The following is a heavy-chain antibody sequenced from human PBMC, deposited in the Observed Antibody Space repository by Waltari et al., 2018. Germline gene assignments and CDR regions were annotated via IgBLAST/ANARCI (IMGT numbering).Heavy chain of an antibody. V-gene: IGHV1-8*03. D-gene: IGHD3-3*01. CDR2: MNPNSGNT. CDR3: ARVQRYYDFWSGYSNDAFDI. Sequence: QVQLVQSGAEVKKPGASVKVSCQASGYTFTSYDINWVRQATGQGLGWMGWMNPNSGNTGYAQKFQGRVTITRNTSISTAYMELSSLRSEDTAVYYCARVQRYYDFWSGYSNDAFDIWGQGTMVTVSS. CDR1: GYTFTSYD. J-gene: IGHJ3*02.